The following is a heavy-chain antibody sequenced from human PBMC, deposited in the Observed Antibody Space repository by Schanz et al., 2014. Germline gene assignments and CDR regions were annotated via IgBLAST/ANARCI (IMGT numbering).Heavy chain of an antibody. V-gene: IGHV3-23*04. Sequence: EVQLVESGGGLVKPGGSLRLSCAASGFTMRNEWMSWVRQAPGKGLEWVSTIASGGSHTFYADSVTGRFTISGDNSDNTLYLQMNNLRAEDTAVYYCARGSGTFDSWGQGTLVTVSS. CDR2: IASGGSHT. J-gene: IGHJ4*02. CDR3: ARGSGTFDS. D-gene: IGHD3-3*01. CDR1: GFTMRNEW.